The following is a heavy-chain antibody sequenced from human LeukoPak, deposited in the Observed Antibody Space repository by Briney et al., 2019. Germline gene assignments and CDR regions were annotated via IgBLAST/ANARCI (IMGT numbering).Heavy chain of an antibody. V-gene: IGHV4-39*07. CDR3: AKDGSDNWGLFDS. J-gene: IGHJ4*02. CDR2: INYSGRA. D-gene: IGHD1-1*01. Sequence: SETLSLTCTASGGSISTNSYYWGWIRQSPGKGPEWVGSINYSGRAYYNPSLKSRVTISADTSNQFSLKLTTVTAADTAVYYCAKDGSDNWGLFDSWGQGTLVTVSS. CDR1: GGSISTNSYY.